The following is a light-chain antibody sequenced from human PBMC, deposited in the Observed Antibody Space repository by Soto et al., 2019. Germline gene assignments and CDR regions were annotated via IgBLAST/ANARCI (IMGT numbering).Light chain of an antibody. CDR2: DAS. J-gene: IGKJ4*01. CDR1: QNINNY. Sequence: EIVLTQSPATLSLSPGDTATLSCRASQNINNYLAWYQQKPGQAPRLLIYDASNRATGIPPRFSGRGSGTDFTLTISSLEPEDFAVYYCQQFSSYPLTFGGGTKVEIK. CDR3: QQFSSYPLT. V-gene: IGKV3-11*01.